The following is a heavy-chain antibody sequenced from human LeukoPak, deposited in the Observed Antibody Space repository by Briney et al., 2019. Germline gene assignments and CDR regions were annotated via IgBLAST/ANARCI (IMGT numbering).Heavy chain of an antibody. CDR3: ARTLMSFDI. CDR1: GGSISSYY. D-gene: IGHD3-16*01. J-gene: IGHJ3*02. V-gene: IGHV4-59*01. Sequence: SGTLSLTCTVSGGSISSYYWSWIRQPPGKGLEWIGYIYYSGSTNYNPSLKSRVTISVDTSKNQFSLKLSPVTAADTAVYYCARTLMSFDIWGQGTMVTVSS. CDR2: IYYSGST.